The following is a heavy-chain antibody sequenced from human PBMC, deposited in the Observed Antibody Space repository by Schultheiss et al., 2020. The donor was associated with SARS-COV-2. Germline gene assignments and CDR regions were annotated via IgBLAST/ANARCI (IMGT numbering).Heavy chain of an antibody. CDR3: ARGRDIVVVPAARRSAAFDF. CDR2: INHSGST. V-gene: IGHV4-34*01. CDR1: GGSFSGYY. J-gene: IGHJ3*01. D-gene: IGHD2-2*01. Sequence: SETLSLTCAVYGGSFSGYYWSWIRQPPGKGLEWIGEINHSGSTNYNPSLKSRVTISVDTSKNQFSLKLSSVTAADTAVYYCARGRDIVVVPAARRSAAFDFWGQGTMVTVSS.